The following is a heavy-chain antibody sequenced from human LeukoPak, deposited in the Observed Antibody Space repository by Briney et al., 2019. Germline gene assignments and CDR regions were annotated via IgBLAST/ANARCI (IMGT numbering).Heavy chain of an antibody. J-gene: IGHJ4*02. D-gene: IGHD5-12*01. V-gene: IGHV3-30*18. CDR3: AKDRLRGAYFDY. CDR2: ISYDGSNK. Sequence: PGRSLRLSYAASGFTFSSYGMHWVRQAPGKGLEWVAVISYDGSNKYYADSVKGRFTISRDNSKNTLYLQMNSLRAEDTAVYYCAKDRLRGAYFDYWGQGTLVTVSS. CDR1: GFTFSSYG.